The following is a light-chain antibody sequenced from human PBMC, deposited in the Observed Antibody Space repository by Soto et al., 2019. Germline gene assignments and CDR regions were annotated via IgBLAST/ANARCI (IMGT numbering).Light chain of an antibody. CDR1: QSVSSSY. CDR3: QQYGSSPLT. J-gene: IGKJ3*01. CDR2: GAS. V-gene: IGKV3-20*01. Sequence: EIVLTQSPGTLSLSPGERATLSCRAGQSVSSSYLAWYQQKPGQAPRLLIYGASSGATGIPDRFSGSGSGTDFTLTISRLEPEDFEVYYCQQYGSSPLTFGPGTKVDIX.